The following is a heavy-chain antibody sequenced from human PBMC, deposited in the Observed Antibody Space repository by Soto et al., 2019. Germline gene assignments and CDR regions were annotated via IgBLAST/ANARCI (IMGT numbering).Heavy chain of an antibody. J-gene: IGHJ4*02. Sequence: EVQLVESGGGLILPGGSLRLSCAASGFTFNTHWMHWVRQAPGKGLVWVSRINSDGSITDYADSVKGRCSISRDNPMNPLYLQMPSLSPEATAVYYCASAMASVGAAAKGDFWGQGTPVTVSS. V-gene: IGHV3-74*01. CDR2: INSDGSIT. CDR1: GFTFNTHW. CDR3: ASAMASVGAAAKGDF. D-gene: IGHD1-26*01.